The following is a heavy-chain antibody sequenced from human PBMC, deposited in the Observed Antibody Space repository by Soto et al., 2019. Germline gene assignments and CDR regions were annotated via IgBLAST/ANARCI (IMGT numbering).Heavy chain of an antibody. CDR2: IHYTGST. V-gene: IGHV4-39*01. CDR3: ARLYSSSCYFDY. CDR1: GGSISSSSYS. D-gene: IGHD6-6*01. Sequence: SETLSLTCIVSGGSISSSSYSWGWIRQPPGEGLEWIGTIHYTGSTYYKPSLKSRATTSVDTSKNQFSLKLSSVTAADTAVYYCARLYSSSCYFDYWGQGTLVTVSS. J-gene: IGHJ4*02.